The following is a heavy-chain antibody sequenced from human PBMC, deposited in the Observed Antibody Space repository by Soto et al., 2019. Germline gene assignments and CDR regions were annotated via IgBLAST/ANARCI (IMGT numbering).Heavy chain of an antibody. CDR1: GYSFTATS. J-gene: IGHJ4*02. V-gene: IGHV1-2*04. CDR3: AIQRSGVVY. CDR2: INPNNGGT. Sequence: QVHLVQSGAEVKKPGASVKVSCKASGYSFTATSMHWVRQAPGQGLEWMGWINPNNGGTNYARKFQGWVTMTRDTSISTAYMDLTRLKSDDTAVYYGAIQRSGVVYWGQGTLVTVSS. D-gene: IGHD2-15*01.